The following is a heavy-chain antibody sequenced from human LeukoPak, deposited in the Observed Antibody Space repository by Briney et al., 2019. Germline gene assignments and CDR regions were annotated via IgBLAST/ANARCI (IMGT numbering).Heavy chain of an antibody. CDR2: INPNTGGT. D-gene: IGHD6-19*01. CDR1: GYTFTGYY. Sequence: ASVKVSCKASGYTFTGYYMHWVRQAPGHGLEWMGRINPNTGGTNYAQKFQGRVNMTRDPYTSTAYMELSRLRSDDTAVYYCARDCSVAGAGTKGVLSYWGQGTLVTVSS. V-gene: IGHV1-2*06. J-gene: IGHJ4*02. CDR3: ARDCSVAGAGTKGVLSY.